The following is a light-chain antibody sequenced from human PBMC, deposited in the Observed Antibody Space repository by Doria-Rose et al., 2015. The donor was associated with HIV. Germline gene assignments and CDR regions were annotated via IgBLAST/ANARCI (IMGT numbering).Light chain of an antibody. J-gene: IGKJ1*01. CDR3: QQTYSSPPWT. CDR2: AAS. Sequence: LPYSIVDRVTNPCRASQTVRTYLNWFRQEPGKAPKLLIYAASRLQSGVPSRFSGSGSGTDFTLTISGLQPGDFATYYCQQTYSSPPWTFGQGTKVEMK. V-gene: IGKV1-39*01. CDR1: QTVRTY.